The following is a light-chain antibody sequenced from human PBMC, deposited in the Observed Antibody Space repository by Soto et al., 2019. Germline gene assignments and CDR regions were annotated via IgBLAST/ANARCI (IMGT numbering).Light chain of an antibody. Sequence: ETVMTQSPATLSVSPGGRATLSCSASQSVSYNLAWYQQKPGQAPRLLIYDASTRATGIPARFSGSASGTEFTLTISSLLSEDFAVYYCQQYNNWPLTFGGGTKVDIK. CDR1: QSVSYN. J-gene: IGKJ4*01. V-gene: IGKV3D-15*01. CDR3: QQYNNWPLT. CDR2: DAS.